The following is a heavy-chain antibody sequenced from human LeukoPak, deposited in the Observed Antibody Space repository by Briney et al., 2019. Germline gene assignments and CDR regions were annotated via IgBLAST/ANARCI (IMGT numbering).Heavy chain of an antibody. D-gene: IGHD2-21*01. CDR2: IGKAGDT. V-gene: IGHV3-13*01. J-gene: IGHJ5*02. CDR1: GFTFSTYD. Sequence: GGSLRLSCTASGFTFSTYDMHWVRQPTGEGLEWVAGIGKAGDTYYLGSVKGRFTISRENAKNSLYLQMNSLGVGDTALYYCVRGDVGFDPWGQGTLVTVSS. CDR3: VRGDVGFDP.